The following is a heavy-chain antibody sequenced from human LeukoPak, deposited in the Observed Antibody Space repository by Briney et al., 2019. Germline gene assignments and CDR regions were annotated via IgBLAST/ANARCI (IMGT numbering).Heavy chain of an antibody. V-gene: IGHV1-69*05. J-gene: IGHJ4*02. CDR1: GGTFSSYA. CDR3: ARVGVEWELPDN. Sequence: SVKVSCKASGGTFSSYAISWVRQAPGQGLEWMGRIIPIFGTANYAQKFQGRVTITTDESTSTAYMELSSLRSEVTAVYYCARVGVEWELPDNWGQGTLVTVSS. CDR2: IIPIFGTA. D-gene: IGHD1-26*01.